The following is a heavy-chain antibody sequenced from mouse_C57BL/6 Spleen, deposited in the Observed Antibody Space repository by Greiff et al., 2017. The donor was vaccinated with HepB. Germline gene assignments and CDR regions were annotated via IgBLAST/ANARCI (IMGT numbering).Heavy chain of an antibody. CDR3: ASGVYYGNYVDYFDY. V-gene: IGHV1-54*01. J-gene: IGHJ2*01. Sequence: QVQLKQSGAELVRPGTSVKVSCKASGYAFTNYLIEWVKQRPGQGLEWIGVINPGSGGTNYNEKFKGKATLTADKSSSTAYMQLSSLTSEDSAVYFCASGVYYGNYVDYFDYWGQGTTLTVSS. CDR2: INPGSGGT. D-gene: IGHD2-1*01. CDR1: GYAFTNYL.